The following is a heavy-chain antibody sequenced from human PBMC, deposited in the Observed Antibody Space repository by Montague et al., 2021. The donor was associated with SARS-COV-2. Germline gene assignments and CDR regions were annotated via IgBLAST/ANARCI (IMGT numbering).Heavy chain of an antibody. V-gene: IGHV3-7*01. CDR2: IKQDGSEK. CDR1: GFTFSSYW. CDR3: ARDSVVVAAMYYYYGMDV. J-gene: IGHJ6*02. D-gene: IGHD2-15*01. Sequence: SLRLSCAASGFTFSSYWMSWVRQAPGKGLEWVAHIKQDGSEKYYVDSVKGRFTISRDNAKNSLYLQVNSLRAEDTAVYYCARDSVVVAAMYYYYGMDVWGQGTTVTVSS.